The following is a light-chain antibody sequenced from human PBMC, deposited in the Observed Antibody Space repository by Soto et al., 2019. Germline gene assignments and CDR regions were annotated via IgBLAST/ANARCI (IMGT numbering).Light chain of an antibody. CDR1: QSVNIN. J-gene: IGKJ1*01. CDR2: GAS. Sequence: EILMTQSPSTLAVSPGERATLSCGASQSVNINLAWYQQQPGQAPRLLSHGASTRATGIPARFSGSGSGTEFTLTISSLQSEDFAVYYCQQYNNWPRTFGQGTKVDIK. V-gene: IGKV3-15*01. CDR3: QQYNNWPRT.